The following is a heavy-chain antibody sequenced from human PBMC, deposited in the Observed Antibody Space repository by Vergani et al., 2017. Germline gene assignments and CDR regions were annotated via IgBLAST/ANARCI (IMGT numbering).Heavy chain of an antibody. CDR3: ARDPSHTVTEYYLDY. J-gene: IGHJ4*02. CDR2: IWYDGSNK. D-gene: IGHD4-17*01. V-gene: IGHV3-33*01. CDR1: GFTFSSYG. Sequence: QVQLVESGGGVVQPGRSLRLSCAASGFTFSSYGMHWVRQAPGKGLEWVAVIWYDGSNKYYADSVKGRFTISRDNSKNTLYLQMNSLRAEDTAVYYCARDPSHTVTEYYLDYWGQGTLVTVSS.